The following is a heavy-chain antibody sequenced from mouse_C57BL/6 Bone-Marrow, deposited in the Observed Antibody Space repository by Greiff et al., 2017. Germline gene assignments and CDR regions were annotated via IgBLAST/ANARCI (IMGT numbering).Heavy chain of an antibody. Sequence: QVQLQQPGAELVKPGASVKMSCKASGYTFTSYWITWVKQRPGQGLEWIGDIYPGSGSTNYNEKFKSKATLTVDTSSSTAYMQHSSLTSEDSAVYYCASSGLLWLRLWDYWGQGTTLTVSS. V-gene: IGHV1-55*01. CDR1: GYTFTSYW. D-gene: IGHD2-2*01. J-gene: IGHJ2*01. CDR3: ASSGLLWLRLWDY. CDR2: IYPGSGST.